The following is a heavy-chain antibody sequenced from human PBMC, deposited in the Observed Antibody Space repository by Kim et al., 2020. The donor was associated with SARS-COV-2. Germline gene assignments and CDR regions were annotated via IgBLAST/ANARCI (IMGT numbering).Heavy chain of an antibody. J-gene: IGHJ6*02. CDR1: GFTFSSYG. CDR3: ARDQRRTAAGTYYYYGMDV. Sequence: GGSLRLSCAASGFTFSSYGMHWVRQAPGKGLEWVAVIWYDGSNKYYADSVKGRFTISRDNSKNTLYLQMNSLRAEDTAVYYCARDQRRTAAGTYYYYGMDVWGQGTTATVSS. CDR2: IWYDGSNK. V-gene: IGHV3-33*01. D-gene: IGHD6-13*01.